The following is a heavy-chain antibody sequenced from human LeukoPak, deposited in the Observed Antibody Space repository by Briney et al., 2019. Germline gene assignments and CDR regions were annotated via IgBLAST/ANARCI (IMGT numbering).Heavy chain of an antibody. D-gene: IGHD6-6*01. CDR3: ARLGEQLVSSAEYFQH. V-gene: IGHV5-51*01. CDR1: GYSFTSYW. CDR2: IYPGDSDT. J-gene: IGHJ1*01. Sequence: GESLKISCKGSGYSFTSYWIGWVRQMPGKGLEWMGTIYPGDSDTRYSPSFQGQVTISADKSISTAYLQWSSLKASDTAMYYCARLGEQLVSSAEYFQHWGQGTLVTVSS.